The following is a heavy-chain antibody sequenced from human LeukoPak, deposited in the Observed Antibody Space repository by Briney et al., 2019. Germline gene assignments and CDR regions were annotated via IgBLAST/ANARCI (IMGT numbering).Heavy chain of an antibody. CDR3: ARDLSYGDAFDI. CDR1: GYTFTSYG. J-gene: IGHJ3*02. CDR2: ISAYDGNT. Sequence: ASVKVSCKASGYTFTSYGISWVRQAPGQGLEWMGWISAYDGNTNYAQKLQGRVTMTTDTSTSTAYMELRSLRSDDTAVYYCARDLSYGDAFDIWGQGTMVTVSS. V-gene: IGHV1-18*01. D-gene: IGHD4-17*01.